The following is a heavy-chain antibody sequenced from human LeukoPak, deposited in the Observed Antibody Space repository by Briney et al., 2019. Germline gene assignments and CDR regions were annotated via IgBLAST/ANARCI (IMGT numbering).Heavy chain of an antibody. D-gene: IGHD3-22*01. CDR2: VSSGGNS. J-gene: IGHJ4*02. Sequence: GGSLRLSCTASGFTFSSYGMSWVRQAPGKGLDWVTAVSSGGNSNYADSVTGRFTISRDNSKNTLYLQMNSLRAEDTAVYYCAEDRYSDNTGHHYENEYWGQGTLVTVSS. V-gene: IGHV3-23*01. CDR3: AEDRYSDNTGHHYENEY. CDR1: GFTFSSYG.